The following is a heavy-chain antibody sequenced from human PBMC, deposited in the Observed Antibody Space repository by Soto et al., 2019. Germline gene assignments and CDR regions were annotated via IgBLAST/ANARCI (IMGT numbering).Heavy chain of an antibody. Sequence: GGSLRLSCAASGFTFSSYSMNWVRQAPGKGLEWVSSISSSSSYIYYADSVKGRFTISRDNAKNSLYLQMNSLRAEDTAVYYCARAGGGGYSYGPPVDYWGQGTLVTVSA. CDR3: ARAGGGGYSYGPPVDY. V-gene: IGHV3-21*01. D-gene: IGHD5-18*01. CDR2: ISSSSSYI. CDR1: GFTFSSYS. J-gene: IGHJ4*02.